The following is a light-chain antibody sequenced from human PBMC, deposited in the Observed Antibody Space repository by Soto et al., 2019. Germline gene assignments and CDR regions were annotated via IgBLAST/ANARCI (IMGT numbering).Light chain of an antibody. CDR2: AAS. J-gene: IGKJ5*01. CDR1: QSISTW. Sequence: DIQMTQYPSTLSASVGDRVTITCRASQSISTWLAWYQQKPGKAPKLLIYAASSLQSGVPSRFSGSGSGTQFTLTISSLQPDDFAIYYCQQYNTYSYTFGQGTRLEIK. V-gene: IGKV1-5*01. CDR3: QQYNTYSYT.